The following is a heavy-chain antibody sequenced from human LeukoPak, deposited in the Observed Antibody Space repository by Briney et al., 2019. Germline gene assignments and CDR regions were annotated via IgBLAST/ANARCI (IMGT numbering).Heavy chain of an antibody. V-gene: IGHV4-4*07. CDR1: GGSISGFY. Sequence: SETLSLTCIVSGGSISGFYWSWIRQPAGKGLEWIGRIYPSRGTNYNPSLKSRVTMSTDTSKNQFSLKLRSVTAADTAVYYCAREYGDLDYWGQGTLVTVSS. J-gene: IGHJ4*02. CDR2: IYPSRGT. D-gene: IGHD4-17*01. CDR3: AREYGDLDY.